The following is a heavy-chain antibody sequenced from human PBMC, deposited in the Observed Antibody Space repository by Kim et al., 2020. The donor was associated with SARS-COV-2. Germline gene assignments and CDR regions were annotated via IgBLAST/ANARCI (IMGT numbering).Heavy chain of an antibody. D-gene: IGHD5-18*01. V-gene: IGHV3-23*01. Sequence: SVKGRFTISRDNSKNTLYLQMNSLRAEDTAVYYCAKDRRGYSYGSNAFDIWGQGTMVTVSS. J-gene: IGHJ3*02. CDR3: AKDRRGYSYGSNAFDI.